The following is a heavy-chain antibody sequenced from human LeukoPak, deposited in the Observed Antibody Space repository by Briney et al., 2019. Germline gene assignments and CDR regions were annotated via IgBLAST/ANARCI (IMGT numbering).Heavy chain of an antibody. J-gene: IGHJ5*02. Sequence: PGGSLRLSCSASGFTFSSYAMHWVRQAPGKGLEYVSAISSNGGSTYYADSVKGIFTISRDNSKNTLYLQMSSLRAEDTAVYYCVKRASYCSSTSCHNWFDPWGQGTLVTVSS. CDR2: ISSNGGST. D-gene: IGHD2-2*01. CDR3: VKRASYCSSTSCHNWFDP. CDR1: GFTFSSYA. V-gene: IGHV3-64D*06.